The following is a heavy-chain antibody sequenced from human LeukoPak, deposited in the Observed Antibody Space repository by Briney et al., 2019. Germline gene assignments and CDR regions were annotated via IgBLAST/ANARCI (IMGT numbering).Heavy chain of an antibody. V-gene: IGHV3-9*01. CDR2: ISWNSGSI. CDR1: GFTFDDYA. D-gene: IGHD3-10*01. CDR3: ANDIGYGPGSYYADYFDY. Sequence: GGSLRLSCAASGFTFDDYAMHWVRQAPGKGLEWVSGISWNSGSIGYADSVKGRFTISRDNAKNSLYLQMNSLRAEDTALYYCANDIGYGPGSYYADYFDYWGQGTLVTVSS. J-gene: IGHJ4*02.